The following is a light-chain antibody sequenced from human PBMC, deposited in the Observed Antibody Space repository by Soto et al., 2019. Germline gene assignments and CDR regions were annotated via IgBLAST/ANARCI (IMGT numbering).Light chain of an antibody. J-gene: IGKJ1*01. CDR3: QQYNVYPLT. CDR2: KAS. CDR1: ESISDW. Sequence: GDRVTITCRASESISDWLAWYQQKPGKAPNLLIQKASTLKSGVPSRFSGSGSGTEFTLTIGSQQPDDFATYYCQQYNVYPLTFGQGTQVEVK. V-gene: IGKV1-5*03.